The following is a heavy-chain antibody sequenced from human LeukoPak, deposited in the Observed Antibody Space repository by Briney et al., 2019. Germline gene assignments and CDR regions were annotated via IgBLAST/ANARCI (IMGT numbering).Heavy chain of an antibody. J-gene: IGHJ6*02. CDR1: GGTFSSYA. Sequence: SVKVSCKASGGTFSSYAISWVRQAPGQGLEWMGRIIPILGIANYAQKFQGRVTITADKSTSTAYMELSSLRSEDTAVYYCASPGGGRYDSSGHPTGYGMDVWGQGATVTVSS. V-gene: IGHV1-69*04. CDR2: IIPILGIA. D-gene: IGHD3-22*01. CDR3: ASPGGGRYDSSGHPTGYGMDV.